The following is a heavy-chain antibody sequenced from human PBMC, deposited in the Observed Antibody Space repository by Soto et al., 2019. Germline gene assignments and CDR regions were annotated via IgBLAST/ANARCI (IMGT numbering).Heavy chain of an antibody. J-gene: IGHJ5*02. Sequence: PSETLSLTCTVSGVSINSDGYYWSWIRQHPGKGLEWIGYMYDSGSTFYNPSLKSRVTISVDRSRTQFSLKMSSVTAADTAVYYCARGRVVVPAAVMFNCLDPWGQGALVTVSS. D-gene: IGHD2-2*01. CDR2: MYDSGST. CDR1: GVSINSDGYY. V-gene: IGHV4-31*03. CDR3: ARGRVVVPAAVMFNCLDP.